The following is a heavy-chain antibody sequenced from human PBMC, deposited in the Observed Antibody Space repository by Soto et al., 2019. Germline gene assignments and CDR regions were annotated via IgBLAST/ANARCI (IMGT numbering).Heavy chain of an antibody. D-gene: IGHD2-2*01. Sequence: GGSLRLSCAASGFTFSSYSMNWVRQAPGKGLEWVSYISSSSSTIYYADSVKGRFTISRDNAKNSLYLQMNSLRAEDTAVYYCARACWSTSCYARGVFDYWGQGTLVTVSS. CDR2: ISSSSSTI. V-gene: IGHV3-48*01. CDR3: ARACWSTSCYARGVFDY. CDR1: GFTFSSYS. J-gene: IGHJ4*02.